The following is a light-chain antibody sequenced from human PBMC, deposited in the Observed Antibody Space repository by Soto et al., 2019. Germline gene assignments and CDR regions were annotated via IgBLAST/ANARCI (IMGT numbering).Light chain of an antibody. V-gene: IGKV3-20*01. J-gene: IGKJ1*01. CDR3: QQYGSSPRT. CDR1: QSVSSSY. CDR2: GAS. Sequence: EIVLTQPPGTLSWSPVEMATPSCSGSQSVSSSYLAWYQQKPGQAPRLLIYGASSRATGIPDRFSGSGSGTDFTLTISRLEPEDFAVYYCQQYGSSPRTFGQGTKVEIK.